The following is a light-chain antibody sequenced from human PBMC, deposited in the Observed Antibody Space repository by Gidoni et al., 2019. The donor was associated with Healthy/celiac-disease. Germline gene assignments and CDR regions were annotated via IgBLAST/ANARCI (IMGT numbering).Light chain of an antibody. CDR1: QSVSSSY. CDR3: QQYGSSPPIT. CDR2: GAS. V-gene: IGKV3-20*01. Sequence: VLTQSPGTLSLSPGERATLTCRARQSVSSSYLAWYQQKPGQAPRLLIYGASSRATGIPDRFSGSGSGTDFTLTISRLEPEDFAVYYCQQYGSSPPITFGQGTRLEIK. J-gene: IGKJ5*01.